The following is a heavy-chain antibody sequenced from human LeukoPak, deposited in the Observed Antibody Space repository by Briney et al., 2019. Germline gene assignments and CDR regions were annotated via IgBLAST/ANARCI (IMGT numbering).Heavy chain of an antibody. J-gene: IGHJ4*02. V-gene: IGHV3-23*01. CDR3: AKSHTAMVEGEFDY. CDR2: ISGSGGST. CDR1: GFTFSSYA. Sequence: GGSLRLSCAASGFTFSSYAMSWVRQAPGKGLEWVSAISGSGGSTYYADSVKGRFTIARNNSKNSLYLQMNSLRAEDTAVYYCAKSHTAMVEGEFDYWGQGTLVTVSS. D-gene: IGHD5-18*01.